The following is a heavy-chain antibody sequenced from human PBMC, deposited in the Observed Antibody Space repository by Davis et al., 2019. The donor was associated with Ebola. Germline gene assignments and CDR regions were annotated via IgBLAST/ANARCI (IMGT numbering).Heavy chain of an antibody. D-gene: IGHD4-17*01. V-gene: IGHV3-73*01. CDR2: IRSKANSYET. Sequence: GESLKISCAASGFTFSGSAMHWVRQASGKGLEWVGRIRSKANSYETAYAASVKGRFTISRDDSKNTAYLQMNSLKTEDTAVYYCTSAYGDYDYWGQGTLVTVSS. J-gene: IGHJ4*02. CDR3: TSAYGDYDY. CDR1: GFTFSGSA.